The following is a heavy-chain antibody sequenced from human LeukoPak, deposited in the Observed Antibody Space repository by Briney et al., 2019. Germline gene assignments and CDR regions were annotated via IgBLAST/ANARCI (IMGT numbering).Heavy chain of an antibody. D-gene: IGHD1-26*01. Sequence: ASVKVSCKASGYTFTGYYIHWVRQAPGQGLEWMGWINPNSGGTNYAQKFQGRVTMTRDTSISTAYMELSGLRSDDTAVYYCARDNSVGDVAWWFDPWGQGTLVTVSS. CDR1: GYTFTGYY. V-gene: IGHV1-2*02. J-gene: IGHJ5*02. CDR3: ARDNSVGDVAWWFDP. CDR2: INPNSGGT.